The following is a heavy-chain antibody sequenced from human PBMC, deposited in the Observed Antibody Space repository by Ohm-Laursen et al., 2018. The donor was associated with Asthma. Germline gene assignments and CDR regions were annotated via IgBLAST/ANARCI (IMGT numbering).Heavy chain of an antibody. CDR2: IYYSGST. D-gene: IGHD6-13*01. Sequence: TLSLTWTVSGGSISSSSYYWGWIRQPPGKGLEWIGYIYYSGSTYYNPSLKSRVTISVDTSKNQFSLKLSSVTAADTAVYYCARDKNLAAAGTGPGHGMDVWGQGTTVTVSS. V-gene: IGHV4-31*02. CDR3: ARDKNLAAAGTGPGHGMDV. CDR1: GGSISSSSYY. J-gene: IGHJ6*02.